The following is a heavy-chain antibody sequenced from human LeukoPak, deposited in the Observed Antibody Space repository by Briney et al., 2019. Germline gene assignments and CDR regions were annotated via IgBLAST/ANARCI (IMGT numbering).Heavy chain of an antibody. CDR3: ATLLTVVEDY. D-gene: IGHD3-22*01. CDR1: GFTFSSYA. Sequence: GRSLRLSCAASGFTFSSYAMHWVRQAPGKGLEWVAVISYDGSNKYYADSVKGRFTISRDNSKNTLYLQMNSLRAEDTAVYYCATLLTVVEDYWGQGTLVTVSP. V-gene: IGHV3-30-3*01. J-gene: IGHJ4*02. CDR2: ISYDGSNK.